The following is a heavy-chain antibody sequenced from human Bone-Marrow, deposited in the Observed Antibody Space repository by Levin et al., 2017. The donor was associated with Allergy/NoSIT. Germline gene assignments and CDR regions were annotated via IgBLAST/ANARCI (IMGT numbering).Heavy chain of an antibody. D-gene: IGHD3-22*01. V-gene: IGHV1-69*13. J-gene: IGHJ4*02. Sequence: GASVKVSCKASGGTFSTTAISWVRQAPGQGLEWMGGITPIFDTPNYAQKFQGRVAITADESTSTAYMELTSLRSEDTAVYYCAREGDSSAWPFDYWGQGTLVTVSS. CDR1: GGTFSTTA. CDR2: ITPIFDTP. CDR3: AREGDSSAWPFDY.